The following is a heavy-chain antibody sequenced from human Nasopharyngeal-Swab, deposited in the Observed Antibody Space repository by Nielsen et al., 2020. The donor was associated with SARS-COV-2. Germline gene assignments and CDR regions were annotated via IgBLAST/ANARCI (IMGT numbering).Heavy chain of an antibody. CDR2: ISSSGSTI. D-gene: IGHD2-2*01. CDR3: ARDKGVYCSSTSCYKDLYGMDV. CDR1: GFTFSDYY. Sequence: GESLKISCAASGFTFSDYYMSWIRQAPGKGLEWVSYISSSGSTIYYADSVKGRFTISRDNAKNSLYLQMNSLRAEDTAVYYCARDKGVYCSSTSCYKDLYGMDVWGQGTTVTVSS. J-gene: IGHJ6*02. V-gene: IGHV3-11*01.